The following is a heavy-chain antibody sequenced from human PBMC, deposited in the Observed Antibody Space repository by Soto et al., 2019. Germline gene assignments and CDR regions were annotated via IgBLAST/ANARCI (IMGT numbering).Heavy chain of an antibody. CDR3: AKRPTYYYDSSGFHFDY. CDR1: GFSFNNYA. J-gene: IGHJ4*02. CDR2: ISGSGATT. Sequence: HPGGSLRLSCAASGFSFNNYAMSWVRQAPGKGLEWVSAISGSGATTYYADSVKGRFTISRGNSKNTLYLQMNSLRADDTAVYYCAKRPTYYYDSSGFHFDYWGQGTLVTVSS. V-gene: IGHV3-23*01. D-gene: IGHD3-22*01.